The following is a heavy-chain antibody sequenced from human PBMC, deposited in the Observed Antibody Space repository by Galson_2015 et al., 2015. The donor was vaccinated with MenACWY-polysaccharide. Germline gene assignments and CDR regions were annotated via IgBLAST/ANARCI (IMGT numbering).Heavy chain of an antibody. CDR3: ARTHAGILRNFAYLPPPSAFDI. CDR1: GFFFNNFA. CDR2: ILSGGDRT. Sequence: SLRLSCASSGFFFNNFAMNWVRQAPGKGLEWVSSILSGGDRTYYADSVKGRFTISRDNSKRTLYLQMNILRVEDTAEYYCARTHAGILRNFAYLPPPSAFDIWRQGTTVTVSS. D-gene: IGHD3-9*01. V-gene: IGHV3-23*01. J-gene: IGHJ3*02.